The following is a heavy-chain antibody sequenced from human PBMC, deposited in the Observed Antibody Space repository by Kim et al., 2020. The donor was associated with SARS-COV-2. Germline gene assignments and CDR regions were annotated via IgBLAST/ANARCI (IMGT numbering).Heavy chain of an antibody. D-gene: IGHD6-19*01. CDR2: IYYSGST. Sequence: SETLSLTCTVSGGSISSSSYYWGWIRQPPGKGLEWIGSIYYSGSTYYNPSLKSRVTISVDTSKNQFSLKLSSVTAADTAVYYCARRDSSGWPYWYFDLWGRGTLVTVSS. V-gene: IGHV4-39*01. J-gene: IGHJ2*01. CDR1: GGSISSSSYY. CDR3: ARRDSSGWPYWYFDL.